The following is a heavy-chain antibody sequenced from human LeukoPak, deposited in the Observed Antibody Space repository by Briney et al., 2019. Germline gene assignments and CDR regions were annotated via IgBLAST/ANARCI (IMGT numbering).Heavy chain of an antibody. D-gene: IGHD4-17*01. CDR2: IYHSGST. Sequence: PSETLSLTCTVSGYSISSGYYWGWIRQPPGKGLEWIGSIYHSGSTYYNPSLKSRVTISVDTSKNQFSLKLSSVTAADTAVYYCARVGYGDYVDYYFDYWGQGTMVTVSS. CDR1: GYSISSGYY. V-gene: IGHV4-38-2*02. J-gene: IGHJ4*02. CDR3: ARVGYGDYVDYYFDY.